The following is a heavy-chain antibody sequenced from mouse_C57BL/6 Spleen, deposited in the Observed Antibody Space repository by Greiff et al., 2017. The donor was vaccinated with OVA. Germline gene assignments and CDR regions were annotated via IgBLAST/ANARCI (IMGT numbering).Heavy chain of an antibody. J-gene: IGHJ3*01. CDR3: AVYGNTRAWFAY. V-gene: IGHV1-26*01. D-gene: IGHD2-1*01. CDR1: GYTFTDYY. CDR2: INPNNGGT. Sequence: VQLQQSGPELVKPGASVKISCKASGYTFTDYYMNWVKQSHGKSLEWIGDINPNNGGTSYNQKFKGKATLTVDKSSSTAYMELRSLTSEDSAVYYCAVYGNTRAWFAYWGQGTLVTVSA.